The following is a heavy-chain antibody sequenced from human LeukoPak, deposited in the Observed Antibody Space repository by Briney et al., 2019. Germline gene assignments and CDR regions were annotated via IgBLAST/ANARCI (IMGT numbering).Heavy chain of an antibody. CDR2: IYYSGST. D-gene: IGHD5-12*01. V-gene: IGHV4-59*08. J-gene: IGHJ4*02. CDR3: ARVSLGGYDSEYYFDY. CDR1: GGSISSYY. Sequence: SETLSLTCTVSGGSISSYYWSWIRQPPGKGLEWIGYIYYSGSTYYNPSLKSRVTISVDTSKNQFSLKLSSVTAADTAVYYCARVSLGGYDSEYYFDYWGQGTLVTVSS.